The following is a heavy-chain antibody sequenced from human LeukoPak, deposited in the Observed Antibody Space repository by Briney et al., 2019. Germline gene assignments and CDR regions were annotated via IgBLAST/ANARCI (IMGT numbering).Heavy chain of an antibody. Sequence: GGSLRLSCEASGFTFSSYGMDWVRQAPGKGLEWVAVISYDGSHKYYADSVKGRFTISRDNSKNTLYLQMSSLRAEDTAVYYCANYKSGSSSWYGGGYFDYWGQGTLVTVSS. V-gene: IGHV3-30*18. CDR2: ISYDGSHK. D-gene: IGHD6-13*01. CDR3: ANYKSGSSSWYGGGYFDY. J-gene: IGHJ4*02. CDR1: GFTFSSYG.